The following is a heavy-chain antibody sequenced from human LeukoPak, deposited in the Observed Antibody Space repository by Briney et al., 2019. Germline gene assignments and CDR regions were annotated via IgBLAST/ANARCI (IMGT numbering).Heavy chain of an antibody. J-gene: IGHJ3*02. CDR3: AKSNGYGLVDI. V-gene: IGHV4-34*01. D-gene: IGHD3-10*01. CDR2: INHSGST. Sequence: SETLSLTCAVYGGSFSGYYWSWIRQPPGKGLEWIGEINHSGSTNCNPSLKSRVTISVETSKNQFSLKLNSVTAADTAVYYCAKSNGYGLVDIWGQGTMVTVSS. CDR1: GGSFSGYY.